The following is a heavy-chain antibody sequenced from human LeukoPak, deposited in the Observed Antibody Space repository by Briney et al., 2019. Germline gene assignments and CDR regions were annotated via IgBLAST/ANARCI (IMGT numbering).Heavy chain of an antibody. CDR1: GYTFTSYG. CDR3: ASFLEWLDGYYYYYGMDV. D-gene: IGHD3-3*01. CDR2: TSAYNGNT. Sequence: GASVKVSCKASGYTFTSYGISWVRQAPGQGVEWMGWTSAYNGNTNYAQKLQGRVTMTTDTSTSTAYMELRSLRSDDTAVYYCASFLEWLDGYYYYYGMDVWGQGTTVTVSS. J-gene: IGHJ6*02. V-gene: IGHV1-18*01.